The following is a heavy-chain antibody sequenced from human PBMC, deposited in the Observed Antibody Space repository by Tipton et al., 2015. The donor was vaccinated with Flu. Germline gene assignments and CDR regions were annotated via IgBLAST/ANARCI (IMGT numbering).Heavy chain of an antibody. CDR3: ARDLWNDRRSYYYYGVDV. V-gene: IGHV4-59*12. CDR1: GGSISSYY. D-gene: IGHD1-1*01. CDR2: IYYSGST. J-gene: IGHJ6*02. Sequence: TLSLTCTVSGGSISSYYWSWIRQPPGKGLEWIGYIYYSGSTNYNPSLKSRVTISVDTSKNQFSLKLSSVTAADTAVYYCARDLWNDRRSYYYYGVDVWGQGTTVTVPS.